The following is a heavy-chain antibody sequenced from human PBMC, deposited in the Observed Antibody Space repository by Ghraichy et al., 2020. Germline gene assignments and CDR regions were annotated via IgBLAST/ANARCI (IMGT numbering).Heavy chain of an antibody. J-gene: IGHJ6*02. CDR3: ARDYDSSGYGYYYYYGMDV. D-gene: IGHD3-22*01. CDR1: GFTFSSYS. V-gene: IGHV3-48*02. CDR2: ISSSSSTI. Sequence: CAASGFTFSSYSMNWVRQAPGKGLEWVSYISSSSSTIYYADSVKGRFTISRDNAKNSLYLQMNSLRDEDTAVYYCARDYDSSGYGYYYYYGMDVWGQGTTVTVSS.